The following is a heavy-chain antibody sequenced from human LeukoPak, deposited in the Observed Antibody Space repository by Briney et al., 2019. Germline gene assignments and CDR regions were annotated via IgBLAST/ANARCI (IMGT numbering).Heavy chain of an antibody. CDR1: GGSVGSGSYY. CDR2: IYYSGSP. V-gene: IGHV4-61*01. Sequence: SETLSLTCTVSGGSVGSGSYYWSWIRQPPGKVLEWIGYIYYSGSPNYNPYLKSRVTISVDTSKNQFSLKLSSVTAADTAVYYCARARHPNWFDPWGQGTLVTVSS. CDR3: ARARHPNWFDP. J-gene: IGHJ5*02.